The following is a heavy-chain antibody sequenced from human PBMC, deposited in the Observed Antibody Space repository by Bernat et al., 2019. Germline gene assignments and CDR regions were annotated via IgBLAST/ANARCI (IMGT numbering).Heavy chain of an antibody. Sequence: QVQLVQSGAEVKKPGASVKVSCKASGYTFTSYGISWVRQAPGQGLEWMGWISAYNGNTNYAQKLQGRVTMTTDTSTSTAYMEMRSLRSDDTAVYYCARERGYSGYDPLYYYYGMDVWGQGTTVTVSS. CDR1: GYTFTSYG. D-gene: IGHD5-12*01. CDR2: ISAYNGNT. CDR3: ARERGYSGYDPLYYYYGMDV. V-gene: IGHV1-18*01. J-gene: IGHJ6*02.